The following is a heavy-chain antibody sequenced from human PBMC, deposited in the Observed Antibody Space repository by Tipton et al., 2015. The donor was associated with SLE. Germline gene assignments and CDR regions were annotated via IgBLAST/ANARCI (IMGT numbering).Heavy chain of an antibody. D-gene: IGHD3-16*01. Sequence: TLSLTCTVSGGSISGFYWSWIRQPAGKGLEWIGRIYTSGSTNYNPSLKSRVTMSVDTSKNQFSLKLSSVTAADTAVYYCAREGVMQSSELRALDIWGQGTMVTVSS. J-gene: IGHJ3*02. V-gene: IGHV4-4*07. CDR1: GGSISGFY. CDR2: IYTSGST. CDR3: AREGVMQSSELRALDI.